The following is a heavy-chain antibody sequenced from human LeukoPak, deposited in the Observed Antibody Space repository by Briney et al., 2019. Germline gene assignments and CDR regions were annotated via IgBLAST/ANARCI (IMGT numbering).Heavy chain of an antibody. CDR3: ARVGYSSSWDYYYYYMDV. CDR1: GGSFSGYY. Sequence: SETLSLTCAVYGGSFSGYYWSWIRQPPGKGLEWIGEINHRGSTNYNPSLKSRVTISVDTSKNQFSLKLSSVTAADTAVYYCARVGYSSSWDYYYYYMDVWGKGTTVTVSS. J-gene: IGHJ6*03. CDR2: INHRGST. V-gene: IGHV4-34*01. D-gene: IGHD6-13*01.